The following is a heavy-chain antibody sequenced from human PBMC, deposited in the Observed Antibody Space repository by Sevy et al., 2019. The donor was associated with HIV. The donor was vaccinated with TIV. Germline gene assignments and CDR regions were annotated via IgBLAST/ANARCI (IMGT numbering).Heavy chain of an antibody. V-gene: IGHV1-58*01. Sequence: ASVKVSCKASGFTFTSSAVQWVRQARGQRLEWIGWIVVGSGNTNYAQKFQERVTITRDMSTSTAYMELSSLRSEDTAVYYCAADLFGDLGGYYYYYYMDVWDKGTTVTVSS. CDR1: GFTFTSSA. CDR3: AADLFGDLGGYYYYYYMDV. CDR2: IVVGSGNT. J-gene: IGHJ6*03. D-gene: IGHD4-17*01.